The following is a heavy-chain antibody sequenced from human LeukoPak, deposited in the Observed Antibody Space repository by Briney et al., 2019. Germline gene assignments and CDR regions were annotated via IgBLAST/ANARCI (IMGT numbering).Heavy chain of an antibody. J-gene: IGHJ4*02. D-gene: IGHD3-22*01. V-gene: IGHV4-38-2*01. CDR1: GYSISSGYY. Sequence: SETLSLTCAVSGYSISSGYYWGWIRQPPGKGLEWIGSISRSGTTYYNPSLKSRVTISVDTSKNQFSLRLSSVTAADTAVYYCARVQYYYDSTASGFDYWGQGTLFTVSS. CDR3: ARVQYYYDSTASGFDY. CDR2: ISRSGTT.